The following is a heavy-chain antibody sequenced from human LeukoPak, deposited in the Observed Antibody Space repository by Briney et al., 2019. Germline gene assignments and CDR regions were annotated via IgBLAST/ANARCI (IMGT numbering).Heavy chain of an antibody. CDR1: GFTSSSYW. Sequence: GGSLRLSCAASGFTSSSYWMSWVRQAPGRGLEWVANIKQDGSEKYYVDSVKGRFNISRDNAKNSLYLQMNSLRVEDTAVYYGAKDRGNSGYDPFDYWGQGTLVTVSS. D-gene: IGHD5-12*01. V-gene: IGHV3-7*01. J-gene: IGHJ4*02. CDR3: AKDRGNSGYDPFDY. CDR2: IKQDGSEK.